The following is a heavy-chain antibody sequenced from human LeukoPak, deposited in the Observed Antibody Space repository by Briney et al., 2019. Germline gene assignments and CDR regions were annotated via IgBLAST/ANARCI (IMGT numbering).Heavy chain of an antibody. Sequence: GASVKVSCKSSGYTFNGYYMHWVRQAPGQGLEWMGIINPSGGSTSYAQKFQGRVTMTRDMSTSTVYMELSSLRSEDTAVYYCARDRGVAPTSTLSYMDVWGKGTTVTVSS. CDR3: ARDRGVAPTSTLSYMDV. D-gene: IGHD3-3*01. CDR2: INPSGGST. V-gene: IGHV1-46*02. J-gene: IGHJ6*03. CDR1: GYTFNGYY.